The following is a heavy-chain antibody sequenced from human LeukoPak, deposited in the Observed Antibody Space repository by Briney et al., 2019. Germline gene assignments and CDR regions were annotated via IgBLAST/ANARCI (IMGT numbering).Heavy chain of an antibody. V-gene: IGHV1-18*01. CDR2: ISAYNGNT. J-gene: IGHJ4*02. D-gene: IGHD3-10*01. Sequence: ASVKVSCKASGYTFTSYGISWVRQAPGQGLEWMGWISAYNGNTNYAQKLQGRVTMTTDTSTSTAYMELRSLRSDDTAVYYCARVQGGFGELLPFDYWGQGTLVTVSS. CDR1: GYTFTSYG. CDR3: ARVQGGFGELLPFDY.